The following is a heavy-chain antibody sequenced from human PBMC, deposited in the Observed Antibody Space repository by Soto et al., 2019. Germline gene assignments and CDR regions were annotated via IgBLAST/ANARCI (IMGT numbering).Heavy chain of an antibody. Sequence: QVQLVESGGGLVKPGGSLRLSCAAAGFIFSDYYISWIRQAPGKGLEWVADISSSGSITHYANSVRGRFTISRDNAKNSLYLQMISLRAEDTAIYFRARCYSSSRYFDSWGQGTLVTDSS. CDR1: GFIFSDYY. V-gene: IGHV3-11*01. CDR2: ISSSGSIT. J-gene: IGHJ4*02. D-gene: IGHD6-13*01. CDR3: ARCYSSSRYFDS.